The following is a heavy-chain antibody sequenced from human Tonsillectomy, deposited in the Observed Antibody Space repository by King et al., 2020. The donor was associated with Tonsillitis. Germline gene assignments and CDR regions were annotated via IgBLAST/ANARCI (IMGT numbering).Heavy chain of an antibody. CDR1: GYTFTRYG. D-gene: IGHD3-22*01. CDR3: ARDYYDSSGLDAFDI. Sequence: QLVQSGVEVKKPGASVKVSCKASGYTFTRYGISWVRQAPGQGLEWMGWISAYNGNTNYAQKVQGRVTMRTHTSTSTAYMELRSLRSDDTAVYYCARDYYDSSGLDAFDIWGQGTMVTVSS. CDR2: ISAYNGNT. V-gene: IGHV1-18*04. J-gene: IGHJ3*02.